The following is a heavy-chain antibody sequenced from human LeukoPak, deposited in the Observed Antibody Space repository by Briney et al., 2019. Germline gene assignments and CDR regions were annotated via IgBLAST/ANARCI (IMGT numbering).Heavy chain of an antibody. D-gene: IGHD6-19*01. J-gene: IGHJ4*02. CDR1: GFTFSDYY. CDR2: ISSSGSTI. CDR3: ARVPRKYSSGAYYFDY. V-gene: IGHV3-11*01. Sequence: GGSLRLSCAASGFTFSDYYTSWIRQAPGKGLEWASYISSSGSTIYYADSVKGRFTISRDNAKNSLYLQMNSLRAEDTAVYYCARVPRKYSSGAYYFDYWGQGTLVTVSS.